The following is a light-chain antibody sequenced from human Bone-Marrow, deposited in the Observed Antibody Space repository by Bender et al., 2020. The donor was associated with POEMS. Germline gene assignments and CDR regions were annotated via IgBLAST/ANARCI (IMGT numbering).Light chain of an antibody. J-gene: IGLJ3*02. CDR2: KDT. CDR3: QSADTDGVV. CDR1: TLPNQF. Sequence: SFELTQPPSVSVSPGQTARITCSGDTLPNQFIYWYQQKPGQAPMLIIYKDTERVSGIPERFSGSSSGTTVTLTISGVQTEDEADYICQSADTDGVVFGGGTKLTVL. V-gene: IGLV3-25*03.